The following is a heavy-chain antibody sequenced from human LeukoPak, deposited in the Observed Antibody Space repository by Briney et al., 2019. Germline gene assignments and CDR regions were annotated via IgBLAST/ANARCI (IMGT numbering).Heavy chain of an antibody. J-gene: IGHJ5*02. Sequence: GGCLRLSCAASGFTFSNACMSGVRQAPGKGREGAGRIKSKTDGETTDYAAPVKGRFTISRDDSTNTLYLQMNSLKTEDTAVYYCTTDFYGSGSYLEDNGFDPWGQGTLVTVSS. CDR3: TTDFYGSGSYLEDNGFDP. D-gene: IGHD3-10*01. CDR1: GFTFSNAC. V-gene: IGHV3-15*01. CDR2: IKSKTDGETT.